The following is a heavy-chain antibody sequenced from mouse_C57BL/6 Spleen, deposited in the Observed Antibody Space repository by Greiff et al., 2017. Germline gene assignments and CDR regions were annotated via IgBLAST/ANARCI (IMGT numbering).Heavy chain of an antibody. V-gene: IGHV1-81*01. J-gene: IGHJ4*01. D-gene: IGHD1-1*01. CDR2: IYPRSGNT. Sequence: QVQLKESGAELARPGASVKLSCKASGYTFTSYGISWVKQRTGQGLEWIGEIYPRSGNTYYNEKFKGKATLTADKSSSTAYMELRSLTSEDSAVYFCARSIITTVVEEDAMDYWGQGTSVTASS. CDR1: GYTFTSYG. CDR3: ARSIITTVVEEDAMDY.